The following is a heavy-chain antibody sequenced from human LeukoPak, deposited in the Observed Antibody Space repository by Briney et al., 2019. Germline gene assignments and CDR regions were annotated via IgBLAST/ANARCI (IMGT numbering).Heavy chain of an antibody. Sequence: GGSLRLSCAASGFTFSSYSMNWVRQAPGKGLEWVSYISSSSSTIYYADSVKGRFTISRDNAKNSLYLQMNSLRAEDTAVYYCARDFPTYSSGWYVPWGQGTLITVSS. CDR2: ISSSSSTI. CDR3: ARDFPTYSSGWYVP. V-gene: IGHV3-48*04. J-gene: IGHJ5*02. CDR1: GFTFSSYS. D-gene: IGHD6-19*01.